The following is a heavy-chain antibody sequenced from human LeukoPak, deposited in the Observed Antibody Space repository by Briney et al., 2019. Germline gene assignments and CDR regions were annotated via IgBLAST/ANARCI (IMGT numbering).Heavy chain of an antibody. D-gene: IGHD3-16*01. CDR2: IGSSGSDI. Sequence: GGSLRLSCAASGFTFRSYTMNWVRQAPGKGLEWVSSIGSSGSDIYYADSLKGRFTISRDNAKSSLYLQMNSLRVEDTAVYYCANMGGLDNWGQGTLVTVSS. CDR3: ANMGGLDN. CDR1: GFTFRSYT. J-gene: IGHJ4*02. V-gene: IGHV3-21*01.